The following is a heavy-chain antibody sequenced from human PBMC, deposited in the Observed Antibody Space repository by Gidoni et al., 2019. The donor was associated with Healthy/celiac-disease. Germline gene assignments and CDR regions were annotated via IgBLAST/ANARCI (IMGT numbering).Heavy chain of an antibody. Sequence: QVQLVESGGGVVQPGRSLRLSCAASGFTFSSYAMHWVRQAPGKGLEWVAVISYDGSNKYYADSVKGRFTISRDNSKNTLYLQMNSLRAEDTAVYYCARDRSWYERYYFDYWGQGTLVTVSS. D-gene: IGHD6-13*01. V-gene: IGHV3-30*04. CDR1: GFTFSSYA. J-gene: IGHJ4*02. CDR3: ARDRSWYERYYFDY. CDR2: ISYDGSNK.